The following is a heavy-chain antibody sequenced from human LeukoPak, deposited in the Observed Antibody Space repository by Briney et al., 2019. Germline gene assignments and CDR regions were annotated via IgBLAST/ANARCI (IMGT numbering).Heavy chain of an antibody. D-gene: IGHD6-6*01. CDR2: ISSSGSTI. V-gene: IGHV3-11*01. J-gene: IGHJ6*03. Sequence: GGSLRLSCAASGFTFSDYYMSWIRQTPGKGLEWVSYISSSGSTIYYADSVKGRFTISRDNAKNSLYLQMNSLRAEDTAVYYCVRVGSQLVRAYYYYMDVWGKGTTVTVSS. CDR3: VRVGSQLVRAYYYYMDV. CDR1: GFTFSDYY.